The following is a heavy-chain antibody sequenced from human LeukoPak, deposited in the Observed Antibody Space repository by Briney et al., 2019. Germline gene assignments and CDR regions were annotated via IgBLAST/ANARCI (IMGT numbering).Heavy chain of an antibody. CDR1: GFTFDDYG. J-gene: IGHJ4*02. CDR2: INWNGDST. Sequence: GGSLRLSCAASGFTFDDYGMTWVRQAPGKGLEWVSSINWNGDSTHYADSVRGRFTISRDNAKNSLYLQMNSLRAEDTAFYYCARFVDFGGFDYWGQETLVTVSS. CDR3: ARFVDFGGFDY. D-gene: IGHD4-23*01. V-gene: IGHV3-20*04.